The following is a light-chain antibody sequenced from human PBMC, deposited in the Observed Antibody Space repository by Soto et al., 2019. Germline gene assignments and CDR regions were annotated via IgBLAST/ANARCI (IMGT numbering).Light chain of an antibody. CDR3: YSAADNNQGV. J-gene: IGLJ2*01. V-gene: IGLV3-27*01. CDR1: VLAKKY. CDR2: KDS. Sequence: YELTQPSSVSVSPGQTARITCSGDVLAKKYARWFQQKPGQAPVLVIYKDSERPSGIPERFSGSSSGTTVTLTISGAQVEDEADYYCYSAADNNQGVFGGGTKLTVL.